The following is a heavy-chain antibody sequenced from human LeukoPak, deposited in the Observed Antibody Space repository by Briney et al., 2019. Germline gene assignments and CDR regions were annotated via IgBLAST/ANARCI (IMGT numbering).Heavy chain of an antibody. CDR3: AKDMAGYSSSWYGFWSSRNVYYFDY. Sequence: GGSLRLSCAASGFTFDDYAMHWVRQAPGKGLEWVSGISWNSGSIGYADSVKGRFTISRDNAKNSLYLQMNSLRAGDTALYYCAKDMAGYSSSWYGFWSSRNVYYFDYWGQGTLVTVSS. D-gene: IGHD6-13*01. CDR2: ISWNSGSI. CDR1: GFTFDDYA. J-gene: IGHJ4*02. V-gene: IGHV3-9*01.